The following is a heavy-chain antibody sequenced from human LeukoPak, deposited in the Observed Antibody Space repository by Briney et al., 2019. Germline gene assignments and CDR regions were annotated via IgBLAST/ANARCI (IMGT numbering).Heavy chain of an antibody. Sequence: ASVKVSCKASGGTFSSYAISWVRQAPGQGLEWMGGIIPIFGTANYAQKFQGRVTMTRDTSTSTVYMELSSLRSEDTAVYYCARESSFAVPAASYYYYYGMDVWGQGTTVTVSS. CDR2: IIPIFGTA. J-gene: IGHJ6*02. CDR3: ARESSFAVPAASYYYYYGMDV. V-gene: IGHV1-69*05. CDR1: GGTFSSYA. D-gene: IGHD2-2*01.